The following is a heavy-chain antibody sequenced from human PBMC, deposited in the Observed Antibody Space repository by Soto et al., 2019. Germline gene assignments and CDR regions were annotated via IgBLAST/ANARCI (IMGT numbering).Heavy chain of an antibody. D-gene: IGHD3-3*01. CDR2: ISGRGGSA. J-gene: IGHJ4*02. Sequence: EVQLLESGGGLVQPGGSLRLSCAASGFTFGSHAMIWVRQAPGKGLEWVSAISGRGGSASYAESVKGRFTISRDNSINTLYLQMTSLRAEDTALYYCAKEPYSDFWSAYYYFDYWGQGTLVTVSS. V-gene: IGHV3-23*01. CDR3: AKEPYSDFWSAYYYFDY. CDR1: GFTFGSHA.